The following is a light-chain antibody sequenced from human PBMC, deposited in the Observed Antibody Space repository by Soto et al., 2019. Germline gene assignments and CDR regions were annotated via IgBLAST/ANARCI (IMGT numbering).Light chain of an antibody. CDR3: QQSYSTPFT. J-gene: IGKJ4*01. V-gene: IGKV1-39*01. Sequence: DIQMTQSPSSLSASIGDRVTITCRASQSISSYLHWYQQKPGKAPKLLIYAASRLQSGVPSRFSGSGSGTDFTLTISSLQPEDFATYYCQQSYSTPFTFGGGTKVEIK. CDR2: AAS. CDR1: QSISSY.